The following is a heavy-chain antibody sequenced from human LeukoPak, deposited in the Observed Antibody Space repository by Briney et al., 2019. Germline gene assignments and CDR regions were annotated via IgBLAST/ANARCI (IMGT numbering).Heavy chain of an antibody. J-gene: IGHJ4*02. CDR2: ISSSSSYI. V-gene: IGHV3-21*01. D-gene: IGHD1-26*01. CDR1: GFTFSSYS. CDR3: ARDGSGSYQYYFDY. Sequence: GGSLRLSCAASGFTFSSYSMNWVRQAPGKGLGWVSSISSSSSYIYYADSVKGRFTISRDNAKNSLYLQMNSLRAEDTAVYYCARDGSGSYQYYFDYWGQGTLVTVSS.